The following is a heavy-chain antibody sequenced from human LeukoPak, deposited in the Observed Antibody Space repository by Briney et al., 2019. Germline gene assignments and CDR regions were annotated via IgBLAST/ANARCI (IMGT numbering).Heavy chain of an antibody. CDR2: IYYSGST. J-gene: IGHJ6*02. CDR1: GGSISSHY. V-gene: IGHV4-59*11. CDR3: ARAGYCSGGSCYVNYYYYGMDV. D-gene: IGHD2-15*01. Sequence: PSETLSLTCTVSGGSISSHYWSWIRQPPGKGLEWIGYIYYSGSTNYNPSPKSRATISVDTSKNQFSLKLSSVTAADTAVYYCARAGYCSGGSCYVNYYYYGMDVWGQGTTVTVSS.